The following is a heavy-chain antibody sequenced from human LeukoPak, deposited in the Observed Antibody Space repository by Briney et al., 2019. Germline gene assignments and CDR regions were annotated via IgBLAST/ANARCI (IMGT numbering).Heavy chain of an antibody. J-gene: IGHJ5*02. Sequence: SETLSLTCAVSGGSFSGYYYSWIRQSPGKGLEWIGDINYQGASKYNPSLKSRVTISVDTSKRQFSLELTSVTAADTAVYLCARPERRIQRGWFDPWGQGTLVTVSS. CDR2: INYQGAS. V-gene: IGHV4-34*01. CDR1: GGSFSGYY. D-gene: IGHD3-16*01. CDR3: ARPERRIQRGWFDP.